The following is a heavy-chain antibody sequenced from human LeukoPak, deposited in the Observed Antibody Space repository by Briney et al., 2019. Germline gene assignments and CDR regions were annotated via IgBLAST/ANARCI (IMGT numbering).Heavy chain of an antibody. V-gene: IGHV1-3*01. D-gene: IGHD6-19*01. Sequence: ASVKVSCKASGYTFTSYYMHWVRQAPGQRLEWMGWISAGNGNTKYSQKFQGRVTITRDTSASTDYMELSSLTSEDAAVYFCARDAASGWHFYFDYWGQGTLVTVSS. CDR3: ARDAASGWHFYFDY. CDR1: GYTFTSYY. J-gene: IGHJ4*02. CDR2: ISAGNGNT.